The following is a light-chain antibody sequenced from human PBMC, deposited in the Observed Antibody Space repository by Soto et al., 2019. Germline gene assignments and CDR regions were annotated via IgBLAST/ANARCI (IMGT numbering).Light chain of an antibody. CDR2: GTS. V-gene: IGKV3-20*01. Sequence: EIVLTQSPGTLSLSPGERATLSCRASQSVMSRFLAWYPQKPGQAPRLHIYGTSSRAAGIPDRFSGSGSGTDFALSISRLEPEDFAVYYCLQYDSSRSFGEGTKVEMK. J-gene: IGKJ1*01. CDR3: LQYDSSRS. CDR1: QSVMSRF.